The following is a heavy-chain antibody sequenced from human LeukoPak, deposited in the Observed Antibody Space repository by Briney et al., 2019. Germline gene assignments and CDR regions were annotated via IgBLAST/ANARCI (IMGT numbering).Heavy chain of an antibody. D-gene: IGHD4-11*01. J-gene: IGHJ4*02. CDR3: AKASELHEYSNYVGFDY. CDR2: ISGSGGRT. V-gene: IGHV3-23*01. CDR1: GFTFNSYA. Sequence: GGSLRLSCAASGFTFNSYAMSWVRQAPGKGLEWVSGISGSGGRTYSADSVKGRFTISRDTSKNMMYLQMSSLRAEDTAVYYCAKASELHEYSNYVGFDYWGQGTPVTVSS.